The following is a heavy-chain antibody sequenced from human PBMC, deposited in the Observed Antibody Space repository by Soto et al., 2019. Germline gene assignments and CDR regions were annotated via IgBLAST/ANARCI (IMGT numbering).Heavy chain of an antibody. V-gene: IGHV4-30-4*01. CDR3: ARMSYFYDKWYFDL. Sequence: SETLSLTCTVSGASINNNDYYWSWIRQTPGKGLEWIGYVYYSGSTDYIPSLKSRLSMSIDKSQNQFTLKLNSVTAADTATYYCARMSYFYDKWYFDLWGRGTLVTVSS. CDR2: VYYSGST. D-gene: IGHD3-22*01. CDR1: GASINNNDYY. J-gene: IGHJ2*01.